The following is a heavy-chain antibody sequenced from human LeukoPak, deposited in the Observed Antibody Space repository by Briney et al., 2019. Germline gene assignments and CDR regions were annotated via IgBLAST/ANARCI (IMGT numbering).Heavy chain of an antibody. J-gene: IGHJ4*02. CDR2: INPNSGGT. Sequence: ASVKVSCKASGYTFTGYYMHWVRQAPGQGLEWMGRINPNSGGTNYAQKFQGRVTMTRDTSISTAYMELSRLRSDDTAVYYCARVITYYYDSSGYSAFDYWGQGTLVTVSS. V-gene: IGHV1-2*06. CDR1: GYTFTGYY. D-gene: IGHD3-22*01. CDR3: ARVITYYYDSSGYSAFDY.